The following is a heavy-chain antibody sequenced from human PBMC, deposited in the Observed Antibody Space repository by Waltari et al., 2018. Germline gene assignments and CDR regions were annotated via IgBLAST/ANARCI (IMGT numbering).Heavy chain of an antibody. CDR3: ARSPPYGDYNYYYYYMDV. V-gene: IGHV4-34*01. Sequence: QVQLQQWGAGLLKPSETLSLTCAVYGGSFSGYYWSWIRQPPGQGLEWIGDINNSGSTNYNPSLKCRVTISVDTSKNQFSLKLSSVTAADTAVYYCARSPPYGDYNYYYYYMDVWGKGTTVTVSS. J-gene: IGHJ6*03. D-gene: IGHD4-17*01. CDR1: GGSFSGYY. CDR2: INNSGST.